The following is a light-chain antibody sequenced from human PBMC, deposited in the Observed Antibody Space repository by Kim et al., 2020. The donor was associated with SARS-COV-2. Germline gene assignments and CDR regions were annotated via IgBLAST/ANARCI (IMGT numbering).Light chain of an antibody. CDR1: QGVSSY. CDR3: QQYYTYPRGT. V-gene: IGKV1-8*01. Sequence: SPGDRVPITCRASQGVSSYLAWYQQKPAKAPKLLIYAASTLQSGVPSRFSGSGSGTDFTLTINSLQSEDFATYYCQQYYTYPRGTFGQGTKVDIK. CDR2: AAS. J-gene: IGKJ1*01.